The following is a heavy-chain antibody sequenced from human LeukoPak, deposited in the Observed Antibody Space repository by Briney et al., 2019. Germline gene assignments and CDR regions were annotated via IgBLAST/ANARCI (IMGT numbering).Heavy chain of an antibody. Sequence: PGGSLRLSCAASGFTFSDYYMSWIRQAPGKGLEWVSYISSSGSTIYYADSVKGQFTISRDNAKNSLYLQMNSLRAEDTAVYYCARAGLTYLYYFDYWGQGTLVTVSS. CDR3: ARAGLTYLYYFDY. J-gene: IGHJ4*02. CDR1: GFTFSDYY. CDR2: ISSSGSTI. D-gene: IGHD1-1*01. V-gene: IGHV3-11*01.